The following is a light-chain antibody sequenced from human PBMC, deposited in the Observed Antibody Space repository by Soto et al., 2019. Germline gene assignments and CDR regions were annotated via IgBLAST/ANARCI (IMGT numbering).Light chain of an antibody. CDR1: SSYVGGYNY. CDR3: SSYPRSSTVV. J-gene: IGLJ2*01. V-gene: IGLV2-14*01. CDR2: DVR. Sequence: QSALTQPASVSGSPGQSITISCTGTSSYVGGYNYVSWYQQHPGKAPKLMIYDVRNRPSGVSNRFSGSKSGNAAYLTISRLQDEDEADYYCSSYPRSSTVVFGGGTKVTVL.